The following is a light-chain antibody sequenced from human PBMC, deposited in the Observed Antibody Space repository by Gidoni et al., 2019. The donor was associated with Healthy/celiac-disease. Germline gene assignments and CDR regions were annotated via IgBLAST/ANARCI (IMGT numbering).Light chain of an antibody. Sequence: EIVLTQSPGTLSLSPGDRATLSCRASQSVSSSYLAWYQQKPGQAPRLLIYGASSRATGIPDSFSGSESGTDFTLTISRLEPEDFAVYYCQQYGSSPMYTFXXXTKLEIK. V-gene: IGKV3-20*01. CDR3: QQYGSSPMYT. J-gene: IGKJ2*01. CDR2: GAS. CDR1: QSVSSSY.